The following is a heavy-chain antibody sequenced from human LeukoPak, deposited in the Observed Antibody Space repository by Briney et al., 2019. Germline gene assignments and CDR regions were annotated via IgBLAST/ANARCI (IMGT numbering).Heavy chain of an antibody. V-gene: IGHV1-2*02. CDR2: INPNSGGT. CDR1: GYTFTGYY. D-gene: IGHD5-12*01. J-gene: IGHJ6*02. CDR3: ARASVASCYDGPAAHYYYGMDV. Sequence: ASVKVSCKASGYTFTGYYMHWVRQAPGQGLEWMGWINPNSGGTNYAQKFQGRVTMTRDTSISTAYMELSRLRSDDTAVYYCARASVASCYDGPAAHYYYGMDVWGQGTTVTVSS.